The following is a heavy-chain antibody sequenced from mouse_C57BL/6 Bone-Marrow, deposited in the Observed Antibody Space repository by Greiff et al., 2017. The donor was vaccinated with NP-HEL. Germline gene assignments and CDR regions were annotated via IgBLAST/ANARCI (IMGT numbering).Heavy chain of an antibody. V-gene: IGHV1-7*01. CDR3: ARSRITTEEGAMDY. CDR1: GYTFTSYW. Sequence: VQLQESGAELAKPGASVKLSCKASGYTFTSYWMHWVKQRPGRGLDWIGYFNPSSGYTRYNQKFKDKATLTADKASSTAYMQLSSLTYEDSAVYYCARSRITTEEGAMDYWGQGTSVTVSS. CDR2: FNPSSGYT. D-gene: IGHD1-2*01. J-gene: IGHJ4*01.